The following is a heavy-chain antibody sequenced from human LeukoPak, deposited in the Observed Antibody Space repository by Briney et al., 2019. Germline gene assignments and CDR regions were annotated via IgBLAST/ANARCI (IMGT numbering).Heavy chain of an antibody. CDR2: ISYDGSNK. Sequence: GGSLRLSCAASGFTFSSYWMSWVRQAPGKGLEWVALISYDGSNKYYADSVKGRFTISRDNSKNTLSLQMNSLRAEDTAIYYCARDEGGTGIDDAFDFWGQGTLVTVSS. CDR1: GFTFSSYW. J-gene: IGHJ4*02. CDR3: ARDEGGTGIDDAFDF. D-gene: IGHD1-1*01. V-gene: IGHV3-30*03.